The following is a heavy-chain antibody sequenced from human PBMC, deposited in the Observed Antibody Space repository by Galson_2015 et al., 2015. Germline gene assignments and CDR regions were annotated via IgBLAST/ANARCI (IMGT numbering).Heavy chain of an antibody. J-gene: IGHJ4*02. CDR2: IIPIFGTA. V-gene: IGHV1-69*01. D-gene: IGHD3-16*01. CDR3: ASALIGYIWGSYCY. Sequence: QSGAEVKRPGESLKISCKASGGTFSSYAISWVRQAPGQGLEWMGGIIPIFGTANYAQKFQGRVTITADESTSTAYMELSSLRSEDTAVYYCASALIGYIWGSYCYWGQGTLVTVSS. CDR1: GGTFSSYA.